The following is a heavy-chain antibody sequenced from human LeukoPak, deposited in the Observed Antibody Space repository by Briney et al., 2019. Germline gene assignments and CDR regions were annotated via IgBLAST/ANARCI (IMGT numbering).Heavy chain of an antibody. Sequence: KTSETLSLICATSGAPISRFFWSWARQPPGKGLEWIGNIYNGVPTFFNPSLKSRVSISVDTSKGQFSLQLASVTAADTAVYYCVQSTGWPGFDYWGQGILVTVSS. CDR2: IYNGVPT. CDR1: GAPISRFF. D-gene: IGHD6-19*01. V-gene: IGHV4-4*09. J-gene: IGHJ4*02. CDR3: VQSTGWPGFDY.